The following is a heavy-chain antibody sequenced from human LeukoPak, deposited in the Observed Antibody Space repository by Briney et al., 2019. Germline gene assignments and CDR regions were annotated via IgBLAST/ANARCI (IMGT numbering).Heavy chain of an antibody. CDR3: ARDGAYCGGDCYMGYHYMDV. Sequence: PGGSLRLSCAASGFTFSDYYMSWIRQAPGKGLEWVSYISSRGSIIYYTDSVKGRFTISRDNAKNSLFLQMNSLRAEDTAIYYCARDGAYCGGDCYMGYHYMDVWGKGTTVTVSS. CDR1: GFTFSDYY. CDR2: ISSRGSII. V-gene: IGHV3-11*04. D-gene: IGHD2-21*01. J-gene: IGHJ6*03.